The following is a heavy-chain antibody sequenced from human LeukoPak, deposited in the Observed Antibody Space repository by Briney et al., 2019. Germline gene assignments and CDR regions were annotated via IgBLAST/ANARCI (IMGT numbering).Heavy chain of an antibody. CDR2: ISSSGSTT. V-gene: IGHV3-11*04. Sequence: PGGSLRLSCAASGFTFSDYYMNWIRQAPGKGLEGVSSISSSGSTTNYADSAKGRFTISRDNSKNTLYLQMNSLRAEDTAVYYCAKDLIGWELRGVDYWGQGTLVTVSS. D-gene: IGHD1-26*01. CDR3: AKDLIGWELRGVDY. CDR1: GFTFSDYY. J-gene: IGHJ4*02.